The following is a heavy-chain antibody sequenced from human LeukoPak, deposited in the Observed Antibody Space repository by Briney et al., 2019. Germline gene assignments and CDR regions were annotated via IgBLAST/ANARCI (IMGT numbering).Heavy chain of an antibody. CDR2: ISGSGGST. V-gene: IGHV3-23*01. J-gene: IGHJ3*02. CDR3: ARDMYKYSGSPDAFDI. D-gene: IGHD1-26*01. Sequence: GGSLRLSCAASGFTFSSYAMSWVRQAPGKGLEWVSAISGSGGSTYYADSVKGRFTISRDNSKNTLYLQMNSLRAEDTAVYYCARDMYKYSGSPDAFDIWGQGTMVTVSS. CDR1: GFTFSSYA.